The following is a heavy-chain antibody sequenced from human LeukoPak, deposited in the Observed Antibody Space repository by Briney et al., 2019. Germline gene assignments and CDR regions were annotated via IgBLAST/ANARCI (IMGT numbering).Heavy chain of an antibody. D-gene: IGHD6-19*01. CDR3: VRAVAATRIDF. V-gene: IGHV4-59*01. CDR1: GGPISSYY. CDR2: IYYSGST. J-gene: IGHJ4*02. Sequence: SETLSLTCTVSGGPISSYYWSWIRQPPGKGLEWIGYIYYSGSTNYNPSLKSRVTISVDTSKNQFSLKVSSVTAADTAVYYCVRAVAATRIDFWGQGTLVTVSS.